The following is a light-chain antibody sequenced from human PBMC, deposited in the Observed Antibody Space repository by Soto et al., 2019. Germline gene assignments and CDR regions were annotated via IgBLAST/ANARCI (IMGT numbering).Light chain of an antibody. CDR2: KAS. Sequence: DIQMTQSPSTLSGSVGDRVTITCRASQTISSWLAWYQHKPGKAPKLLIYKASTLKSGVPSRFSGSGSGTEFTLTISSLQPDDFATYYCQHCNSYSEAFGQGTKVELK. J-gene: IGKJ1*01. V-gene: IGKV1-5*03. CDR1: QTISSW. CDR3: QHCNSYSEA.